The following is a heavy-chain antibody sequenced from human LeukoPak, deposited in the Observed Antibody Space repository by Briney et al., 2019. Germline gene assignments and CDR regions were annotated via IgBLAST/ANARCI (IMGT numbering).Heavy chain of an antibody. CDR1: GGSISSGGYY. J-gene: IGHJ6*03. V-gene: IGHV4-30-2*03. CDR2: IYYSGST. Sequence: SQTLSLTCTVSGGSISSGGYYWSWIRQPPGKGLEWIGSIYYSGSTYYNPSLKSRVTISVDTSKNQFSLKLSSVTAADTAVYYCARLSPLFGVVTKYYYYYMDVWGKGTTVTVSS. CDR3: ARLSPLFGVVTKYYYYYMDV. D-gene: IGHD3-3*01.